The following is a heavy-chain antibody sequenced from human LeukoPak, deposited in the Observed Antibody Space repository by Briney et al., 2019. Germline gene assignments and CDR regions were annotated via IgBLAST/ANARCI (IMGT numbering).Heavy chain of an antibody. D-gene: IGHD2-15*01. CDR2: IYSGGST. Sequence: GGSLRLSCAASGFTVSSNYMSWVRQAPGKGLEWVSVIYSGGSTYYADSVKGRFTISRDNSKNTLYLQMNSLRAEDTAVYYCGRDERYCSGGSCQYFDYRGQGTLVTVSS. J-gene: IGHJ4*02. CDR3: GRDERYCSGGSCQYFDY. V-gene: IGHV3-53*01. CDR1: GFTVSSNY.